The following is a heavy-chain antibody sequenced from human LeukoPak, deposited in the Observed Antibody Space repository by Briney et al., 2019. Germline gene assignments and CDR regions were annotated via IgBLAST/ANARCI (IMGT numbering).Heavy chain of an antibody. V-gene: IGHV3-30*07. J-gene: IGHJ4*02. CDR3: ARNPAAGTSSDFDF. Sequence: DSVKGRFTISRDNSKNTLSLQMNSLRAEDTAVYYCARNPAAGTSSDFDFWGQGTLVTVSS. D-gene: IGHD6-13*01.